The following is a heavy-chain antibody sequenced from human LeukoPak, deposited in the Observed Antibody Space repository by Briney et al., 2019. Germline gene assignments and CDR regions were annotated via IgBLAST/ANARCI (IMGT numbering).Heavy chain of an antibody. Sequence: PGGSLRLSCAASGSTFSSYDMHWVRQATGKGLEWVSAIGTAGDTYYPVSVKGRFTISRENAKNSLYLQMNSLRAGDTAMYYCARNIRYGDYGGYYGMDVWGQGTTVTVSS. V-gene: IGHV3-13*01. CDR3: ARNIRYGDYGGYYGMDV. J-gene: IGHJ6*02. CDR2: IGTAGDT. D-gene: IGHD4-17*01. CDR1: GSTFSSYD.